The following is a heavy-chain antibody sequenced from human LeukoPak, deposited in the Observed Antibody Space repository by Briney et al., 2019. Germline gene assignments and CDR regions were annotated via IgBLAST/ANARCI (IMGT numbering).Heavy chain of an antibody. V-gene: IGHV3-72*01. CDR1: GFSIADHH. J-gene: IGHJ4*02. Sequence: PGRSLRLSCAGAGFSIADHHMDWVRQAPGTGLEWIGRSATTKPNSCTTQYAASVRGRFTISRDDSQNSLYLHLNSLKTEDTAVYYCVRVVTTRSGWYHFDNWGLGTLVSVSS. D-gene: IGHD6-13*01. CDR2: SATTKPNSCTT. CDR3: VRVVTTRSGWYHFDN.